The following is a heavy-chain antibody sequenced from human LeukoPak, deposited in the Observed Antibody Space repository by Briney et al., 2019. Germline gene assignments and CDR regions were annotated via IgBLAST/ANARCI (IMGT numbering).Heavy chain of an antibody. CDR1: GFTFSSFA. CDR3: AKDEVGAYCGGDCYSYFDY. D-gene: IGHD2-21*02. V-gene: IGHV3-30-3*01. J-gene: IGHJ4*02. Sequence: GGSLRLSCAASGFTFSSFAIHWVRQAPGKGLEWVAVVSTDGSNQYYADSVKGRFTISRDNSKNTLYLQMNSLRAEGTAVYYCAKDEVGAYCGGDCYSYFDYWGQGTLVTVSS. CDR2: VSTDGSNQ.